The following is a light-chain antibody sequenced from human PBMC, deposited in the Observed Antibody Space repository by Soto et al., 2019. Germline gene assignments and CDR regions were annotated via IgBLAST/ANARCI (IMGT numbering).Light chain of an antibody. CDR2: DAS. Sequence: DIQMTQSPSSLSASVGDRVTITCQASQDISNYLNWYQQKPGKDPKLLIYDASNLETGVPSRFSGSGSGTDFTFTISSLQPEDIATYYCQHYDNLPRYSFSQGTKLEIK. CDR1: QDISNY. J-gene: IGKJ2*03. V-gene: IGKV1-33*01. CDR3: QHYDNLPRYS.